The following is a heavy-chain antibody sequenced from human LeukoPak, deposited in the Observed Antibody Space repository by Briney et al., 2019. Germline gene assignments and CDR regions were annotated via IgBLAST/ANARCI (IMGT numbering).Heavy chain of an antibody. D-gene: IGHD4-23*01. CDR1: GYTFTSYY. CDR2: INPSGGST. CDR3: ASREDGGNGIFDY. Sequence: ASVKVSCXASGYTFTSYYMHWVRRAPGQGLEWMGIINPSGGSTSYAQKFQGRVTMTRDTSTSTVYMELSSLRSEDTAVYYCASREDGGNGIFDYWGQGTLITVSS. J-gene: IGHJ4*02. V-gene: IGHV1-46*03.